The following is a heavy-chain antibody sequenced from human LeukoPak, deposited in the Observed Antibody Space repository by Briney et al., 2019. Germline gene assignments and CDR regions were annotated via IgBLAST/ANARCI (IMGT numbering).Heavy chain of an antibody. V-gene: IGHV3-73*01. CDR1: GFTFSGSA. CDR3: TRLEGDTIFGVVIPPTDY. Sequence: GGSLRLSCAASGFTFSGSAMHWVRQASGKGLEWVGRIRSKANSYATAYAASVKGRFTISRDDTKNTAYLQMNSLKTEDTAVYYCTRLEGDTIFGVVIPPTDYWGQGTLVTVSS. J-gene: IGHJ4*02. CDR2: IRSKANSYAT. D-gene: IGHD3-3*01.